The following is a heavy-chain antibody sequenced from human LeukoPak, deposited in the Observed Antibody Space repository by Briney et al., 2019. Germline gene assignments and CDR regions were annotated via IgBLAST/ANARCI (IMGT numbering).Heavy chain of an antibody. CDR3: AREIWFGERDYYYYYYMDV. Sequence: PSETLSLTCTVSGYSISSGYWWGWIRQPPGKGLEWIGSTYHSGSPYYNPSLKSRVTISVDTSNNQFSLKLSSVTAADTAVYYCAREIWFGERDYYYYYYMDVWGKGTTVTVSS. J-gene: IGHJ6*03. V-gene: IGHV4-38-2*02. CDR1: GYSISSGYW. D-gene: IGHD3-10*01. CDR2: TYHSGSP.